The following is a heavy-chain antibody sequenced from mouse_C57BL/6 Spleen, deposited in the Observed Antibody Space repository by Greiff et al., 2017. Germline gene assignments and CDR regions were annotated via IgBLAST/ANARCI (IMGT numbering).Heavy chain of an antibody. Sequence: QVQLQQPGAELVKPGASVKLSCKASGYTFTSYWMHWVKQRPGQGLEWIGMIHPNSGSTNYNEKFKSKATLTVDKSSSTAYMQLSSLTSEDSAVYYCARGYYGSSSDWFAYWGQGTLVTVSA. J-gene: IGHJ3*01. CDR3: ARGYYGSSSDWFAY. V-gene: IGHV1-64*01. CDR1: GYTFTSYW. CDR2: IHPNSGST. D-gene: IGHD1-1*01.